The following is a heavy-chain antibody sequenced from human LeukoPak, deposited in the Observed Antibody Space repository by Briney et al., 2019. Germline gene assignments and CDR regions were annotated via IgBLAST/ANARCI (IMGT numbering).Heavy chain of an antibody. D-gene: IGHD1-26*01. Sequence: SETLSLTCTVSGGSISSYYWSWIRQPPGKGLEWIGYMYYSGTTNYNPSLKSRVTISVDTSKSQFSLRLSSVTASDTAVYYCARAGWYSGRRGQDWFGPWGQGILVTVSS. CDR1: GGSISSYY. CDR3: ARAGWYSGRRGQDWFGP. CDR2: MYYSGTT. V-gene: IGHV4-59*12. J-gene: IGHJ5*02.